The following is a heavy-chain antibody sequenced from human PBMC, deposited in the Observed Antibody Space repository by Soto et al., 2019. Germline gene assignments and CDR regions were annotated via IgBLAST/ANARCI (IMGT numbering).Heavy chain of an antibody. J-gene: IGHJ4*02. V-gene: IGHV4-39*01. D-gene: IGHD2-15*01. CDR3: ASVVVGATRQTGSDH. CDR1: HGSITSGDYF. Sequence: ASETLSLTCTVSHGSITSGDYFWAWIRQPPGKGLEFIGSVHSSGGTYYSPSLKSRASISIDKSRNQFSLKLTSVNAGDTAVYFCASVVVGATRQTGSDHWGQGTLVTVSS. CDR2: VHSSGGT.